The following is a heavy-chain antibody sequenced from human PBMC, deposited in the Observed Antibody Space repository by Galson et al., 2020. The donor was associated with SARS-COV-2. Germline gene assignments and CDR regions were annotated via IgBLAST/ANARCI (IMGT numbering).Heavy chain of an antibody. CDR3: VKERQWLAYFDY. D-gene: IGHD6-19*01. Sequence: GESLKISCAASGFTFSSYGMHWVRQAPGKGLEWVAVISYDGSNKYYADSVKGRFTISRDNSKNTLYLQMNSLRAEDTAVYYCVKERQWLAYFDYWGQGTLVTVSS. V-gene: IGHV3-30*18. CDR2: ISYDGSNK. CDR1: GFTFSSYG. J-gene: IGHJ4*02.